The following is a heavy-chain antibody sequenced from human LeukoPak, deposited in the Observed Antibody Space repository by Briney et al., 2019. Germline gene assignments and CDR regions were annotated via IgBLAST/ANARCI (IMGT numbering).Heavy chain of an antibody. CDR1: GFTVSSNY. V-gene: IGHV3-66*01. CDR2: IYSGGST. D-gene: IGHD3-3*01. Sequence: GGSLRLSCAASGFTVSSNYMSWVRQAPGKGLEWVSIIYSGGSTYYADSVRGRFTISRDNSKNTLYLQMNSLRAEDTAVYYCARAWSGTQYYFDYWGQGTLVTVSS. J-gene: IGHJ4*02. CDR3: ARAWSGTQYYFDY.